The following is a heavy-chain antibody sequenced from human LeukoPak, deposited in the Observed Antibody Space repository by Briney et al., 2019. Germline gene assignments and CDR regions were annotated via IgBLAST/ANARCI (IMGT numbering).Heavy chain of an antibody. D-gene: IGHD6-19*01. CDR3: AIDSSGFDY. J-gene: IGHJ4*02. CDR1: AYTFTSYD. V-gene: IGHV1-8*01. CDR2: MNSNSGNT. Sequence: ASVKVSCKASAYTFTSYDINWVRQATGQGLEWMRWMNSNSGNTGYAQKFQGRVTMTRNTSISTAYMELSSLRSEDTAVYYCAIDSSGFDYWGQGTLVTVSS.